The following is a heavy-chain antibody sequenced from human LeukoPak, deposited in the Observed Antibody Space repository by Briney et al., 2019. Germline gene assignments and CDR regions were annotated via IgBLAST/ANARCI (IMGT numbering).Heavy chain of an antibody. CDR1: GYTFTSYA. CDR2: INTNTGNP. D-gene: IGHD5-12*01. J-gene: IGHJ6*02. CDR3: AREGGVATIKADYYYGMDV. Sequence: ASVKVSCKASGYTFTSYAMNWVRQAPGQGLEWMGWINTNTGNPTYAQGFTGRFVFSLDTSVSTAYLQISSLKAEDTAVYYCAREGGVATIKADYYYGMDVWGQGTTVTVSS. V-gene: IGHV7-4-1*02.